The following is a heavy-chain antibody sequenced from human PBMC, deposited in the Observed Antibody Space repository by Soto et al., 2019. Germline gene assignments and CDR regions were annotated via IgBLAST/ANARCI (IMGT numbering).Heavy chain of an antibody. CDR3: ARDGGYGDYLMDYYYGMDV. Sequence: EVQLVESGGGLVKPGGSLRLSCAASGFTLSSYSMKWVRQAPGKGLEWVSSSSSSSSYIYYADSVKGRFTISRDNAKNSLYLQMNSLRAEDTAVYYCARDGGYGDYLMDYYYGMDVWGQGTTVTVSS. D-gene: IGHD4-17*01. CDR2: SSSSSSYI. J-gene: IGHJ6*02. CDR1: GFTLSSYS. V-gene: IGHV3-21*01.